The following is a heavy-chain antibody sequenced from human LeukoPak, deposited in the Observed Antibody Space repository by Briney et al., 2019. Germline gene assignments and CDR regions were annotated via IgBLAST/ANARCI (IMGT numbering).Heavy chain of an antibody. D-gene: IGHD2-2*01. CDR2: ITQDGSEE. CDR1: GFSFSAYW. Sequence: GGSLRLSCSASGFSFSAYWMSWVRQAPGKGLEWVANITQDGSEEHYVDSVKGRFTISRDNAKNSLYLQMNSLRAEDTAVYYCARDTPGEESHWGQGTLVTVSS. CDR3: ARDTPGEESH. J-gene: IGHJ4*02. V-gene: IGHV3-7*01.